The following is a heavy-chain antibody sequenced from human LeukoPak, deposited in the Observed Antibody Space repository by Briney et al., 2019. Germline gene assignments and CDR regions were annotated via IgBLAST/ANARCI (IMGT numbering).Heavy chain of an antibody. V-gene: IGHV3-7*01. CDR3: AKGGRGNGEVY. D-gene: IGHD2-8*01. CDR2: IKQDGSEK. CDR1: GFAFSSYW. Sequence: GGSLRLSCVASGFAFSSYWMNWVRQAPGKGLEWVANIKQDGSEKNYVDSVKGRFTISRDNAKSSLFLQMNDLRAEDTAVYYCAKGGRGNGEVYWGQGTLVTVSS. J-gene: IGHJ4*02.